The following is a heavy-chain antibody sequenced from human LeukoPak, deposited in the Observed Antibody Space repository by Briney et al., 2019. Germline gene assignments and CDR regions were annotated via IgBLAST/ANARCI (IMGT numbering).Heavy chain of an antibody. V-gene: IGHV3-48*03. J-gene: IGHJ4*02. CDR3: AIGYDYGDCEGLDY. Sequence: GGSLRLSCAASGFTFSSYEMNWVRQAPGKGLEWVSYISSSGSTIYYADSVKGRFTISRDNAKNSLYLQMNSLRAEDTAVYYCAIGYDYGDCEGLDYWGQGTLVTVSS. CDR2: ISSSGSTI. D-gene: IGHD4-17*01. CDR1: GFTFSSYE.